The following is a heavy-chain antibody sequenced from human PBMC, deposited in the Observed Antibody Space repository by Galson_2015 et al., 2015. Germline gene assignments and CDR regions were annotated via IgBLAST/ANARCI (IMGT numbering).Heavy chain of an antibody. CDR3: AKGFDFWSGLYYFDY. CDR2: ISGSGGSK. Sequence: SLRLSCAASGFTFSSYGVSWVRQTLGKGLEWVSTISGSGGSKHYADSVKGRFTISRDNSKNTLFLQMSSLRAEDTAVYYCAKGFDFWSGLYYFDYWGQGTLVTVSS. V-gene: IGHV3-23*01. D-gene: IGHD3-3*01. J-gene: IGHJ4*02. CDR1: GFTFSSYG.